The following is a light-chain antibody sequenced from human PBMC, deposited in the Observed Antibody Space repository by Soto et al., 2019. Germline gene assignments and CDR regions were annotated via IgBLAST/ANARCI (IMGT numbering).Light chain of an antibody. J-gene: IGKJ4*01. V-gene: IGKV3-11*01. Sequence: EIVLTQSPATPSLSPGERATLSCRASQSVSSYLAWYQQKPGQAPRLLIYDASNRATGIPARFSGSGSGTDFTLTISSLEPEDFAVYYCQQRVSFGGGTKVEIK. CDR3: QQRVS. CDR1: QSVSSY. CDR2: DAS.